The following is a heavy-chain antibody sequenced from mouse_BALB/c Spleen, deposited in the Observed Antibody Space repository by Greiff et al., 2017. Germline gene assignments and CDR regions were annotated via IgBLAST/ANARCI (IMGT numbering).Heavy chain of an antibody. J-gene: IGHJ3*01. Sequence: EVMLVESGGGLVKPGGSLKLSCAASGFTFSSYTMSWVRQTPEKRLEWVATISSGGSYTYYPDSVKGRFTISRDNAKNTLYLQMSSLKSEDTAMYYCTRDGDGYYWFAYWGQGTLVTVSA. CDR3: TRDGDGYYWFAY. V-gene: IGHV5-6-4*01. CDR1: GFTFSSYT. D-gene: IGHD2-3*01. CDR2: ISSGGSYT.